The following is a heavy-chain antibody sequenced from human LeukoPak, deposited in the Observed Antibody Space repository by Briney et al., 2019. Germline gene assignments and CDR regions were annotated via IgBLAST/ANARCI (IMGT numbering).Heavy chain of an antibody. Sequence: EASVKVSCKASGYSFNDYDINWVRQATGQGLEWMGWMNPNTGNTDYAQKFQGRVTINRNTSISTAYMELSSLRSEDTAVYYCARVGGLYGSGSYYLGYWGQGTLVTVSS. CDR2: MNPNTGNT. CDR1: GYSFNDYD. D-gene: IGHD3-10*01. J-gene: IGHJ4*02. CDR3: ARVGGLYGSGSYYLGY. V-gene: IGHV1-8*01.